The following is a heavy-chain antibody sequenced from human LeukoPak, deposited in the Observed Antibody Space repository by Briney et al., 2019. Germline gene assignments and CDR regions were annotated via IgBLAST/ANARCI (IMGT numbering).Heavy chain of an antibody. CDR2: ISGSGDST. J-gene: IGHJ4*02. CDR1: GFTFSSYA. Sequence: PGGSLRLSCAASGFTFSSYAMGWVRQAPGKGLEWVSAISGSGDSTYYADSVKGRLTISRDNSKNTLYLQMNSLRAEDTAVYYCAKGLVSPFGYWGQGTLVTVSS. D-gene: IGHD6-6*01. V-gene: IGHV3-23*01. CDR3: AKGLVSPFGY.